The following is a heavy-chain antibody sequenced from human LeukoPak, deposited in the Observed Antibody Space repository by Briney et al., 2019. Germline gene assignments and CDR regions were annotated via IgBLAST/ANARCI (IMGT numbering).Heavy chain of an antibody. D-gene: IGHD2-15*01. CDR2: ISYDGSNK. Sequence: GGSLRLSCAASGFTFSSYAVHWVRQAPGKGLEWVAVISYDGSNKCYADSVKGRFTISRDNSKNTLYLQMNSLRAEDTAVYYCARSRYEDTPYYFDYWGQGTLVTVSS. CDR1: GFTFSSYA. CDR3: ARSRYEDTPYYFDY. V-gene: IGHV3-30*04. J-gene: IGHJ4*02.